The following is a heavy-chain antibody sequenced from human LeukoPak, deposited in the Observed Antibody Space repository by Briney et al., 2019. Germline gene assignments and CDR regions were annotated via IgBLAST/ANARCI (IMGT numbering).Heavy chain of an antibody. CDR3: ARDLAWGGY. CDR2: ITSSSSSM. J-gene: IGHJ4*02. CDR1: GFTFSIYT. V-gene: IGHV3-21*01. Sequence: PGGSLRLSCVASGFTFSIYTMSWVRQAPGKGLEWVSSITSSSSSMYSADSVKGRLTTSRDNAKNSLSLQMNSLRAEDTAVYYCARDLAWGGYWGQGTLVTVSS. D-gene: IGHD7-27*01.